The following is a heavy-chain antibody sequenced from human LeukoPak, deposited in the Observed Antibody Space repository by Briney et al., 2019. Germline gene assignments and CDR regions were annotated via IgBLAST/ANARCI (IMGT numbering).Heavy chain of an antibody. D-gene: IGHD3-10*01. V-gene: IGHV4-59*08. Sequence: PSETLLLTCTVSGDSLSSYYWSWIRQPPGQGLEWIGYIYYSGSTDYNPSLKSRVTISVDTSKNQFSLKLSSVTAADTAVYYCARNTITMVRGLMVNWLDPWGQGTLVTVSS. CDR2: IYYSGST. J-gene: IGHJ5*02. CDR3: ARNTITMVRGLMVNWLDP. CDR1: GDSLSSYY.